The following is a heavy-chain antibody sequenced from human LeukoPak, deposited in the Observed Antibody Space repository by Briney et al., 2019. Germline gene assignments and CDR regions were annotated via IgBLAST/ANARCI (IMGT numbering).Heavy chain of an antibody. V-gene: IGHV4-4*07. Sequence: SETLSLTCTVSGGSISSYYWGWIRQPAGKGLEWIGRFYTSGNTNYNPSLKSRVTMSVDTSKNQFSLKLSSVTAADTAIYYCARDQGIVADYWGQGILVTVSS. D-gene: IGHD2-15*01. CDR2: FYTSGNT. CDR3: ARDQGIVADY. J-gene: IGHJ4*02. CDR1: GGSISSYY.